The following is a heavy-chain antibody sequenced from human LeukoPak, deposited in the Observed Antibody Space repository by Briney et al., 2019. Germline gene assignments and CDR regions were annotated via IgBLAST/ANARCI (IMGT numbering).Heavy chain of an antibody. CDR1: GFTVSSYA. V-gene: IGHV3-30*09. Sequence: GGSLRLSCAASGFTVSSYAVHWVRQAPGKGLEWVAVISYDGSHEYYADSVKGRFAISRDISKNTLYLQMNSLRAGDTAVYYCARASPGNYYYGMDVWGQGTTVTVSS. J-gene: IGHJ6*02. CDR2: ISYDGSHE. D-gene: IGHD6-13*01. CDR3: ARASPGNYYYGMDV.